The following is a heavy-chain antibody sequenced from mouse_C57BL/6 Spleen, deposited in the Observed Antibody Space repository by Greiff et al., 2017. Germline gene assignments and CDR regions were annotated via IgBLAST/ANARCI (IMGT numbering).Heavy chain of an antibody. V-gene: IGHV1-52*01. CDR1: GYTFTSYW. Sequence: QVQLQQPGAELVRPGSSVKLSRKASGYTFTSYWMHWVKQRPIQGLEWIGNIDPSDSETHYNQKFKDKATLTVDKSSSTAYMQLSSLTSEDSAVYYCARSSGYPSYAMDYWGQGTSVTVSS. CDR2: IDPSDSET. D-gene: IGHD3-2*02. CDR3: ARSSGYPSYAMDY. J-gene: IGHJ4*01.